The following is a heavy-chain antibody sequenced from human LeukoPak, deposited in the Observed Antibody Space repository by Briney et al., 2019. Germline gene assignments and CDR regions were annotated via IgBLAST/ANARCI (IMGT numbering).Heavy chain of an antibody. Sequence: ASVKVSCKASGYTFTSYDTNWVRQATGQGLEWMGWMNPNSGNTGYAQKFQGRVTMTRNTSISTAYMELSRLTSDDTAVYYCARSAGSSSVCDYWGQGSLVTVSS. CDR1: GYTFTSYD. J-gene: IGHJ4*02. CDR2: MNPNSGNT. D-gene: IGHD6-19*01. V-gene: IGHV1-8*01. CDR3: ARSAGSSSVCDY.